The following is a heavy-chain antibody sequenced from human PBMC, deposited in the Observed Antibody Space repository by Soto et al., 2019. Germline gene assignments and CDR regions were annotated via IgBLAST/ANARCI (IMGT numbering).Heavy chain of an antibody. V-gene: IGHV4-59*08. J-gene: IGHJ3*02. CDR3: ARRYGGAFDI. CDR2: IYYSGST. D-gene: IGHD3-10*01. CDR1: GGSISSYY. Sequence: QVQLQESGPGLVKPSETLSLTCTVSGGSISSYYWSWIRQPPGKGLEWIGYIYYSGSTNYNPSLRRRVTLSVDTSKNQFSLKLSSVTAADPAVYYCARRYGGAFDIWGQGTMVTVSS.